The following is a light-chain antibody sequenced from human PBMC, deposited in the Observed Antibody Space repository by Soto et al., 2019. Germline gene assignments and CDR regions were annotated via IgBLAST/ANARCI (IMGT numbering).Light chain of an antibody. CDR2: EVN. J-gene: IGLJ1*01. V-gene: IGLV2-14*01. CDR1: SSDVGGYNY. CDR3: TSYARSSTYV. Sequence: QSVLTQPASVSGSPGQSITISCTGSSSDVGGYNYVSWYQQYPGKAPKLMIYEVNNRPSGVSNRFSGSKSGNTASLTISGLQAEDEADYYCTSYARSSTYVFGTGTKLTVL.